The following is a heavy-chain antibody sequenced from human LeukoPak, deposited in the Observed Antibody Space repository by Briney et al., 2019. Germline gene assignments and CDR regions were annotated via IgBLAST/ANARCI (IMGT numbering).Heavy chain of an antibody. D-gene: IGHD5-12*01. J-gene: IGHJ6*02. V-gene: IGHV1-58*01. CDR2: IVVGSGNT. CDR1: GFTFTSSA. Sequence: ASVKVSCKASGFTFTSSAVQWVRQARGQRLEWIGWIVVGSGNTNYAQKFQERVTITRDMSTSTAYMELSSLRSEDTAVYYCAAGGYGYNYYYGMDVWGQGTTVTVSS. CDR3: AAGGYGYNYYYGMDV.